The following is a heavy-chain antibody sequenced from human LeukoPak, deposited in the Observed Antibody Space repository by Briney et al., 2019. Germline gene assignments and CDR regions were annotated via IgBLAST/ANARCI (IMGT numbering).Heavy chain of an antibody. Sequence: SVKVSCKASGGTFSSYAISWVRQAPGQGLEWMGRIIPILGIANYAQKFQGRVTITADKSTSTAYMELSSLRSEDTAVYYCARSLLYSSSGNNWFDPWGQGTLVTVSS. J-gene: IGHJ5*02. CDR3: ARSLLYSSSGNNWFDP. D-gene: IGHD6-13*01. V-gene: IGHV1-69*04. CDR1: GGTFSSYA. CDR2: IIPILGIA.